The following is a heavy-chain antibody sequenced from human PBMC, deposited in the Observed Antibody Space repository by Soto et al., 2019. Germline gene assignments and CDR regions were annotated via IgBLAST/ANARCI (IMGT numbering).Heavy chain of an antibody. CDR1: GFTFSNAW. D-gene: IGHD2-21*02. CDR3: TTAPHIVAVTAVVDY. V-gene: IGHV3-15*01. J-gene: IGHJ4*02. Sequence: GGSLRLSCAASGFTFSNAWMSWVRQAPGKGLEWVGRIKSKTDGGTTDYAAPVKGRFTISRDDSKNTLYLQMSSLKTEDTAVYYCTTAPHIVAVTAVVDYWGQGILVTVSS. CDR2: IKSKTDGGTT.